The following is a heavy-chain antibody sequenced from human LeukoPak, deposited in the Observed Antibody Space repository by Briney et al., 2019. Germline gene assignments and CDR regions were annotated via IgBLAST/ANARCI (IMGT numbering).Heavy chain of an antibody. CDR2: INHSGST. CDR1: GGSISSGYY. V-gene: IGHV4-38-2*02. J-gene: IGHJ4*02. CDR3: ARRRYYGRSFRGGGYYFDY. D-gene: IGHD3-10*01. Sequence: PSETLSLTCTVSGGSISSGYYWGWIRQPPGKGLEWIGEINHSGSTNYNPSLKSRVTISVDTSKNQFSLKLSSVTAADTAVYYCARRRYYGRSFRGGGYYFDYWGQGTLVTVSS.